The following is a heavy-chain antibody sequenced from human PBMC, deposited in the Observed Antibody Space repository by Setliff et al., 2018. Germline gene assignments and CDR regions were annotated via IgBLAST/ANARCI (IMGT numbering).Heavy chain of an antibody. Sequence: PGGSLRLSCAASGFTFSGSAMHWVRQASGKGLEWVGRIRRKPYTSATTYAASMKGRFTISRYDSNNTDYLQMNSLKTEDTAVYYCTRHGSFYSDSSGYYYGTDSYYYMDVWGKGTTVTVSS. CDR1: GFTFSGSA. J-gene: IGHJ6*03. D-gene: IGHD3-22*01. CDR2: IRRKPYTSAT. CDR3: TRHGSFYSDSSGYYYGTDSYYYMDV. V-gene: IGHV3-73*01.